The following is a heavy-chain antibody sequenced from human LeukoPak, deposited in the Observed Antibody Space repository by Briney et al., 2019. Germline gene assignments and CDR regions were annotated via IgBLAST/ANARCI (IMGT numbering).Heavy chain of an antibody. Sequence: GGSLRLSCAASGFTFSSYAMSWVRQAPGKGLEWVSAISGSGGSTYYADSVKGRFTISRDNSKNTLYLQMNSLRAEDTAVYYCAGGGIAVAGTFGYGHSVDYWGQGTLVTVSS. D-gene: IGHD6-19*01. CDR3: AGGGIAVAGTFGYGHSVDY. CDR2: ISGSGGST. V-gene: IGHV3-23*01. CDR1: GFTFSSYA. J-gene: IGHJ4*02.